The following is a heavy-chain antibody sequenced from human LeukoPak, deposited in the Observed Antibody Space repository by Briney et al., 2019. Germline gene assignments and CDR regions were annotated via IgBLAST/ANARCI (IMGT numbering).Heavy chain of an antibody. V-gene: IGHV4-34*01. CDR2: INDSGST. J-gene: IGHJ4*02. CDR1: GGSFGGYY. CDR3: ARRTYSSTWYFDY. Sequence: SETLSLTCAVYGGSFGGYYWSWIRQPPGKGLEWIGEINDSGSTNYNPSLRSRVTISVDTSRNQFSLKLNSVTAADTAVYYCARRTYSSTWYFDYWGQGTLVTVSS. D-gene: IGHD6-13*01.